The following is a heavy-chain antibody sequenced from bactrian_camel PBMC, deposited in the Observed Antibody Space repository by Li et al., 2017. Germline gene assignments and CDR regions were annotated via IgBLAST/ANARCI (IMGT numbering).Heavy chain of an antibody. CDR2: IDSDGTT. D-gene: IGHD2*01. CDR3: AAEPRPAILKVGGICYSRLRRQEGLD. V-gene: IGHV3S53*01. J-gene: IGHJ4*01. Sequence: QLVESGGGLVQAGGSLTLSCVASGLANNDYCMGWFRQSLGKEREGVAAIDSDGTTIYADSVKGRFTISQDNAKDTLYLQMDNLKPEDTAIYYCAAEPRPAILKVGGICYSRLRRQEGLDWGQGTQVTVS. CDR1: GLANNDYC.